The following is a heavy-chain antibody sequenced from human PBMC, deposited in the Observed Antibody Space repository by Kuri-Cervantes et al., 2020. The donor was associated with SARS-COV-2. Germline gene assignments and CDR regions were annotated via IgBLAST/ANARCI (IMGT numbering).Heavy chain of an antibody. CDR2: INHSGST. CDR1: GGSFSGYY. J-gene: IGHJ4*02. Sequence: GSLRLSCAVYGGSFSGYYWSWIRQPPGKGLEWVGEINHSGSTNYNPSLKSRVTISVDTSKSQFSLKLSSVTAADTAVYYCARDPRYLARGGGFDCWGQGTLVTVSS. CDR3: ARDPRYLARGGGFDC. D-gene: IGHD1-14*01. V-gene: IGHV4-34*01.